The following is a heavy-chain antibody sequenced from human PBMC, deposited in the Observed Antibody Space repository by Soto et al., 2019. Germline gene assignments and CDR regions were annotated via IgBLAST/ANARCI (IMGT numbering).Heavy chain of an antibody. J-gene: IGHJ6*02. CDR1: GYTFTSYD. CDR2: MNPNSGNT. V-gene: IGHV1-8*01. Sequence: QVQLVQSGAEVKKPGASVKVSCKASGYTFTSYDINWVREATGQGLEWMGWMNPNSGNTGYAQKFQGRVTMTRNTSISPAYMQLSSLRSEDTAVYYCARGSDDTIWFGEFHYYYYGMDVWGQGTTVTVSS. CDR3: ARGSDDTIWFGEFHYYYYGMDV. D-gene: IGHD3-10*01.